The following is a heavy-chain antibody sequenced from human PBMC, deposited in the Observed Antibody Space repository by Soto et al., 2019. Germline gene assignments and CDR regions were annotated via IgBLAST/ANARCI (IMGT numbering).Heavy chain of an antibody. Sequence: GGSLRLSCAAPGFSFRNYAMYWVRQAPGKGLTFVSGVSANGDITSCARSLRGRFTISRDNSKNTLYLQMGSLRAEDTALYFCAQGFWSGSTDAFDVWGQGTMVTVS. CDR2: VSANGDIT. CDR1: GFSFRNYA. D-gene: IGHD3-3*01. J-gene: IGHJ3*01. V-gene: IGHV3-64*01. CDR3: AQGFWSGSTDAFDV.